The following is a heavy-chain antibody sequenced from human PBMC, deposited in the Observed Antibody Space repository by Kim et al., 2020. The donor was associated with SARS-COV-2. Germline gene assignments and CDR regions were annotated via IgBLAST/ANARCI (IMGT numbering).Heavy chain of an antibody. CDR1: GGSISSSSYY. CDR2: IYYSGST. D-gene: IGHD2-2*02. Sequence: SETLSLTCTVSGGSISSSSYYWGWIRQPPGKGLEWIGSIYYSGSTYYNPSLKSRVTISVDTSKNQFSLKLSSVTAAHTAVYYCARQRIVVVPAAIPNWFDPWGQGTLVTVSS. V-gene: IGHV4-39*01. J-gene: IGHJ5*02. CDR3: ARQRIVVVPAAIPNWFDP.